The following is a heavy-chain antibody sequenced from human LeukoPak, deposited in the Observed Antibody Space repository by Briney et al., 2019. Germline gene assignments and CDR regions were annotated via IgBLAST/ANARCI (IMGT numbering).Heavy chain of an antibody. J-gene: IGHJ4*02. Sequence: ASVKVSCKASGYTFTSYAMNWVRQAPGQGLEWMGWISAYNGNTNYAQKLQGRVTMTTDTSTSTAYMELRSLRSDDTAVYYCARDYDILTGYPLIDYWGQGTLVTVSS. CDR2: ISAYNGNT. D-gene: IGHD3-9*01. CDR1: GYTFTSYA. CDR3: ARDYDILTGYPLIDY. V-gene: IGHV1-18*01.